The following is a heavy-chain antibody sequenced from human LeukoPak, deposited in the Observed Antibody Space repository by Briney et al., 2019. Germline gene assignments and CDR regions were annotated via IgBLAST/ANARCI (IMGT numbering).Heavy chain of an antibody. CDR2: IYDSGSP. CDR1: GGSISSSCSY. D-gene: IGHD3-9*01. Sequence: SETLSLTCTVYGGSISSSCSYWGWIRQPPGKGREWIGSIYDSGSPYYPLSLKTRLTISVDTSKNQCSLKRSSVTAAYTAVYYCACNVLRYFDFEYWGQGTLVTVSS. CDR3: ACNVLRYFDFEY. V-gene: IGHV4-39*01. J-gene: IGHJ4*02.